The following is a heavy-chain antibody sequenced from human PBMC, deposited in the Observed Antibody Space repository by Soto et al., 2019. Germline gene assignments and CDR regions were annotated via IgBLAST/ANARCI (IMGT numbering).Heavy chain of an antibody. CDR1: GFTFSTYT. CDR3: VREDGKVGTNSAFDY. Sequence: EVQVVESGGDLVKPGGSLRLSCASSGFTFSTYTMNWVRQAPGKGLEWVSSINGRGNYIYYAESVKGRFTISRDNAKNYLYMQMDRLRAEDTALYYCVREDGKVGTNSAFDYWGLGALVTVSS. J-gene: IGHJ4*02. V-gene: IGHV3-21*01. CDR2: INGRGNYI. D-gene: IGHD1-26*01.